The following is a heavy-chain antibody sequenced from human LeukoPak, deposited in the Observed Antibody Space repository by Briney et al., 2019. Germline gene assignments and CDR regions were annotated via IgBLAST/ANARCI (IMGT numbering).Heavy chain of an antibody. D-gene: IGHD4-17*01. V-gene: IGHV3-30*04. CDR2: ISFDGTNK. CDR3: ATDYGDYEPIDY. Sequence: PGGSLRLSCTASGVPLSHYAMHWVRQAPGRGLEWVAVISFDGTNKYYGDSVEGRLSVSRDNSKNTLYLQMNSLRPDDTAMYYCATDYGDYEPIDYWGQGTLVTVSS. J-gene: IGHJ4*02. CDR1: GVPLSHYA.